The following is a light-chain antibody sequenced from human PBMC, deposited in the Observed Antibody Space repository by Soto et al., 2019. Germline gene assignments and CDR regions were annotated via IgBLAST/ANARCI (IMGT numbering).Light chain of an antibody. Sequence: QSALTQPASVSGSPGQSITISCTGTSSDVGGYNYVSWYQQHTGKAPKLMIYDVSNRPSGVSNRCSGSKSGNTASLTISGLQAEDEADYYCSSYTSSRNVVFGGGTKLTVL. CDR2: DVS. CDR1: SSDVGGYNY. J-gene: IGLJ2*01. V-gene: IGLV2-14*01. CDR3: SSYTSSRNVV.